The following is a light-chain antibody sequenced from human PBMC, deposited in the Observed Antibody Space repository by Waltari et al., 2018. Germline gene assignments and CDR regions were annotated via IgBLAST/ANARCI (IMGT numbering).Light chain of an antibody. CDR2: EDN. CDR1: SGSIASNY. CDR3: QSYDSSNWV. J-gene: IGLJ3*02. Sequence: NFMLTQPHSVSESPGKTVTISCTGSSGSIASNYVQGYHQRPGRAPTTVISEDNQRPAGVPDLFTGSIESSSNSASLTISGLKIEDEDDYYCQSYDSSNWVFGGGTKLTVL. V-gene: IGLV6-57*02.